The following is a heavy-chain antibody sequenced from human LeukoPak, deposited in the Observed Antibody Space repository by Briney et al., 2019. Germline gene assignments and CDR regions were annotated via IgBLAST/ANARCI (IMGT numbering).Heavy chain of an antibody. CDR3: AREGSDWNYYYYMDV. D-gene: IGHD6-19*01. J-gene: IGHJ6*03. CDR2: IRYDGSNK. V-gene: IGHV3-30*02. CDR1: GFIFNTFW. Sequence: GGSLRLSCAASGFIFNTFWMSWVRQAPGRGLEWVAFIRYDGSNKYYADSVKGRFTISRDNSKNTLYLQMNSLRAEDTAVYYCAREGSDWNYYYYMDVWGKGTTVTISS.